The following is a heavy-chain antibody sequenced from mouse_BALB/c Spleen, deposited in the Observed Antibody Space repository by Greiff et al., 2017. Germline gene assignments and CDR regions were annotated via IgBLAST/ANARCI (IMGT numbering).Heavy chain of an antibody. Sequence: EVQVVESGGGLVKPGGSLKLSCAASGFTFSSYAMSWVRQSPEKRLEWVAEISSGGSYTYYPDTVTGRFTISRDNAKNTLYLEMSSLRSEDTAMYYCAREGRDYWGQGTSVTVSS. V-gene: IGHV5-9-4*01. CDR1: GFTFSSYA. CDR3: AREGRDY. CDR2: ISSGGSYT. D-gene: IGHD3-3*01. J-gene: IGHJ4*01.